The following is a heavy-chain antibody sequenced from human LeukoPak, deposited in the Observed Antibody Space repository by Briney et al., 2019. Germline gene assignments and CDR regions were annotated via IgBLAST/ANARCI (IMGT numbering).Heavy chain of an antibody. J-gene: IGHJ4*02. Sequence: ETLSLTCTVSGGSISGSYWSWIRQPPGKGLEWIAYIYNSGSTNYNPSLKSRVTISIDTSKNQFSLKLSSLTAADTAIYYCARGIESYGDYGYWGQGILVTVSS. CDR2: IYNSGST. D-gene: IGHD4-17*01. CDR1: GGSISGSY. CDR3: ARGIESYGDYGY. V-gene: IGHV4-59*01.